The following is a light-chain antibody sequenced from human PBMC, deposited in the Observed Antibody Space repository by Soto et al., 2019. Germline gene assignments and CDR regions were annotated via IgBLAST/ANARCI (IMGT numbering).Light chain of an antibody. J-gene: IGKJ3*01. Sequence: DIQMTQSPSTLSASVGDRVTITCRASQSISSWLAWYQQKPGKAPKLLIYDASSLESGVPSRFSGSGSGTEFTLTLSSLQPDDFATYYYQHYNSIFTFGPGPKVDI. CDR3: QHYNSIFT. CDR2: DAS. V-gene: IGKV1-5*01. CDR1: QSISSW.